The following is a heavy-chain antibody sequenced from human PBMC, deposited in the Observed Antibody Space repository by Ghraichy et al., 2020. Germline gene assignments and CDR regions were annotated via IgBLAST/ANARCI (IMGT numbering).Heavy chain of an antibody. J-gene: IGHJ3*01. CDR1: GFAFSESP. V-gene: IGHV3-73*01. D-gene: IGHD1-26*01. Sequence: GSLRLSCVVSGFAFSESPIHWVRQASGQGLEWVGRIKTKINDFVTAFSPSVKGRFTISRDDSQNAAYLHMNSLKTEDTAVYYCVRLEKWGSDAFHFWGQGTRVTVSS. CDR3: VRLEKWGSDAFHF. CDR2: IKTKINDFVT.